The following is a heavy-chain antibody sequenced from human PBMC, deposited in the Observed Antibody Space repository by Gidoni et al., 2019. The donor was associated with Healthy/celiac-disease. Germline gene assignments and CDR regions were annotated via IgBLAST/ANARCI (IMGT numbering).Heavy chain of an antibody. CDR1: GGSGSSGSYY. CDR3: ARGSHSYGFS. CDR2: IYYSGST. V-gene: IGHV4-61*01. J-gene: IGHJ4*02. Sequence: QVQLQESGPGLVKPSETLSLTCTVPGGSGSSGSYYWSWIRQPPGKGLEWIWYIYYSGSTNYNPSLKSRVTISVDTSKNQFSLKLSSVTAADTAVYYCARGSHSYGFSWGQGTLVTVSS. D-gene: IGHD5-18*01.